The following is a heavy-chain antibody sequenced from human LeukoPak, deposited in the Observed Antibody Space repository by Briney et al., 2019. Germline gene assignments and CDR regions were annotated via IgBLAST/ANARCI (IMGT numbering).Heavy chain of an antibody. CDR1: GFTFSDHF. D-gene: IGHD6-19*01. V-gene: IGHV3-72*01. J-gene: IGHJ4*02. Sequence: PGGSLRLSCAVSGFTFSDHFLDWVRQAPGKGLEWVGRSRNKAKSYTTEYAASVKCRFTISRDDSNNSLYLQMNSLKTEDTAVYYCVRVGSVAGSDYLDYWGQGTLVTVSS. CDR3: VRVGSVAGSDYLDY. CDR2: SRNKAKSYTT.